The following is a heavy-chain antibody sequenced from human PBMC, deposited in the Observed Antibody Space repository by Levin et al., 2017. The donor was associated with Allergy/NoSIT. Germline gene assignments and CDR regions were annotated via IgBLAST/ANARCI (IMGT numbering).Heavy chain of an antibody. J-gene: IGHJ5*02. CDR3: AKGHCSGGSCYGYSSGWSPDH. Sequence: GGSLRLSCAASGFTFNTYSMNWVRQAPGKGLEWVSSISSSSSYMYYADSVKGRFTISRDNAKNSLSLQMNSLRDEDTAVYYCAKGHCSGGSCYGYSSGWSPDHWGQGTLVIVS. V-gene: IGHV3-21*06. D-gene: IGHD6-19*01. CDR1: GFTFNTYS. CDR2: ISSSSSYM.